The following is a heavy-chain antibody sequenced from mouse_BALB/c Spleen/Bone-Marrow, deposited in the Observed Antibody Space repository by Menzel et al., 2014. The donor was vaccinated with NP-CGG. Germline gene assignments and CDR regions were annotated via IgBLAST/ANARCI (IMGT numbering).Heavy chain of an antibody. Sequence: VQLVESGPGLVQPSQSLSITCTVSGFSLTSYDVHWVRQSPGKGLEWLGVIWRGGSTDYNAAFMSRLSITKDNSKSQVFFKMNSLQADDTAIYYCAKVGYDVGYYAMDYWGQGTSVTVSS. CDR2: IWRGGST. CDR1: GFSLTSYD. CDR3: AKVGYDVGYYAMDY. D-gene: IGHD2-2*01. V-gene: IGHV2-5*01. J-gene: IGHJ4*01.